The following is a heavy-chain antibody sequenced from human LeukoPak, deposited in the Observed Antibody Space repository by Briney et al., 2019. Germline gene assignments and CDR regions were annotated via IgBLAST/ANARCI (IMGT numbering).Heavy chain of an antibody. CDR3: ARDYGDYLGPFDY. D-gene: IGHD4-17*01. J-gene: IGHJ4*02. Sequence: GASLQISCQGSGSRFTSYWSGWGRQLPGKGLEWMGIIYPGDSDTRYSPSFQGQVTISPDKSISTAYLQWSSLKASDTAMYYCARDYGDYLGPFDYWGRGTLVTVSS. V-gene: IGHV5-51*01. CDR1: GSRFTSYW. CDR2: IYPGDSDT.